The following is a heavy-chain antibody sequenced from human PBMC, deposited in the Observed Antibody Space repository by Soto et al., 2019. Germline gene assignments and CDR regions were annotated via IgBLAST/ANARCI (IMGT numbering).Heavy chain of an antibody. Sequence: QVQLVQSGAEVKKPGSSVKVSCKASGGTFSSYAISWVRQAPGQGLEWMGGIIPIFGTANYAQKFQGRVTMTTDTSTSTAYMELRSLRSDDTAVYYCARDGSLSIAVAGREWYYYYGMDVWGQGTTVTVSS. CDR3: ARDGSLSIAVAGREWYYYYGMDV. CDR2: IIPIFGTA. V-gene: IGHV1-69*06. D-gene: IGHD6-19*01. CDR1: GGTFSSYA. J-gene: IGHJ6*02.